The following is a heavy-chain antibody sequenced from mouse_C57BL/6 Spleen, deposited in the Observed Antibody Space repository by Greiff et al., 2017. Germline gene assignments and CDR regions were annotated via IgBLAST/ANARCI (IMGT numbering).Heavy chain of an antibody. V-gene: IGHV1-52*01. CDR1: GYTFTSYW. CDR2: IDPSDSET. J-gene: IGHJ1*03. Sequence: QVQLQQPGAELVRPGSSVKLSCKASGYTFTSYWMHWVKQRPIQGLEWIGNIDPSDSETHYNQKFKDKATLTVDKSSSTAYMQLSSLTSEDSAVYYCARDETLPHYGSPRYFDVWGTGTTVTVSS. CDR3: ARDETLPHYGSPRYFDV. D-gene: IGHD1-1*01.